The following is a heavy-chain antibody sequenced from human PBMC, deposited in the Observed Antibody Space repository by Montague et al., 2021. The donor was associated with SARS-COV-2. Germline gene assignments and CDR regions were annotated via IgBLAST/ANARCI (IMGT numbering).Heavy chain of an antibody. V-gene: IGHV3-23*01. J-gene: IGHJ4*02. CDR1: GFTFSSYA. CDR2: ISGSGGNT. CDR3: AKDTGRRNYFDY. Sequence: SLRLSCAASGFTFSSYAMSWVRQALVKGLEWVSAISGSGGNTYYADSVKGRFTISRDNSKNTLYVQMNRLRAEDTAVYYCAKDTGRRNYFDYWGQGTLVTVSS. D-gene: IGHD4-11*01.